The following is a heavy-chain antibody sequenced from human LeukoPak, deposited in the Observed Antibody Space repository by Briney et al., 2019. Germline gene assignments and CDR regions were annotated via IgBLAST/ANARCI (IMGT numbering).Heavy chain of an antibody. CDR1: GYSISSGYY. CDR2: IYHSGST. V-gene: IGHV4-38-2*02. Sequence: SETLSLTCTVSGYSISSGYYWGWIRQPPGKGLEWIGSIYHSGSTYYNPSLKSRVTISVDTSKNQFSLKLSSVTATDTAVYFCARVTLGYGDRLWNFDYWGQGTLVTVSS. J-gene: IGHJ4*02. CDR3: ARVTLGYGDRLWNFDY. D-gene: IGHD4-17*01.